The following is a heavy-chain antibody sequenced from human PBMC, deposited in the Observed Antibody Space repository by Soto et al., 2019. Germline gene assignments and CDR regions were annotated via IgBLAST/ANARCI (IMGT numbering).Heavy chain of an antibody. J-gene: IGHJ4*02. CDR3: ARDLPPYDRRRQSAGAFED. CDR2: VFGNGAGTP. CDR1: GSSFTGDY. V-gene: IGHV4-4*07. Sequence: QVQLQESGPGVVRPSETLSLTCSVSGSSFTGDYWSWIRQPAGKGLEWIGRVFGNGAGTPIYNSALAKRVTMSVDSSKTQFSLKLTSVTAADTALYYCARDLPPYDRRRQSAGAFEDWGQGTLVTVSS. D-gene: IGHD3-22*01.